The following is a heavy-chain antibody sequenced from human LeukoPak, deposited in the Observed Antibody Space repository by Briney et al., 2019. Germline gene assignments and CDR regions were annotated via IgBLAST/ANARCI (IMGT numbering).Heavy chain of an antibody. D-gene: IGHD3-9*01. J-gene: IGHJ4*02. CDR3: VRGADTGYSSDS. CDR2: INSDGRST. Sequence: GGSLRLSCEASGLSFGDYTMHWVRQAPGKGLVWVSRINSDGRSTNYADSVKGRFSISRDNAENTLYLQMNSLRVEDTAVYYCVRGADTGYSSDSWGQGTLVTVSS. V-gene: IGHV3-74*01. CDR1: GLSFGDYT.